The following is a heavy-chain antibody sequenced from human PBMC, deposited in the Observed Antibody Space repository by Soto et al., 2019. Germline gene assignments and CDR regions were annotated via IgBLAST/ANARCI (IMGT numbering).Heavy chain of an antibody. D-gene: IGHD3-22*01. Sequence: ASVKVSCKASGYTFTGYYMHWVRQAPGQGLEWMGWINPNSGGTNYAQKFQGWVTMTRDTSISTAYMELSRLRSDDTAVYYCARDGKRPYYYDSSGYYGPHGHYGMDVWGQGTTVTVSS. CDR2: INPNSGGT. V-gene: IGHV1-2*04. J-gene: IGHJ6*02. CDR3: ARDGKRPYYYDSSGYYGPHGHYGMDV. CDR1: GYTFTGYY.